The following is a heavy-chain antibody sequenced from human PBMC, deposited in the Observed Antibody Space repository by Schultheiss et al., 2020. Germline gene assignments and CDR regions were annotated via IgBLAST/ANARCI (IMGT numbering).Heavy chain of an antibody. CDR2: ISSSSSYI. CDR1: GFTFSSYS. J-gene: IGHJ4*02. V-gene: IGHV3-21*01. CDR3: ARGDWGAGTFDY. Sequence: GGSLRLSCAASGFTFSSYSMNWVRQAPGKGLEWVSSISSSSSYIYYADSVKGRFTISRDNAKNSLYLQMNSLRAEDTAVYYCARGDWGAGTFDYWGQGTLVTVSS. D-gene: IGHD7-27*01.